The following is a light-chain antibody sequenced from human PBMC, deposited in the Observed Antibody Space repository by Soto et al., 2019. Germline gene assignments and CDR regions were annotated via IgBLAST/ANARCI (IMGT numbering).Light chain of an antibody. J-gene: IGLJ2*01. Sequence: QSALTQPASVSGSPGQPITISCTGTSSDVGTYNLVSWYQHHPGKAPKLLIYEGSKRPSGISNRFSGSKSGNTASLTISGLQAEDEADYYCSSYAGSSDLVFGGGTKLTVL. CDR1: SSDVGTYNL. CDR2: EGS. CDR3: SSYAGSSDLV. V-gene: IGLV2-23*01.